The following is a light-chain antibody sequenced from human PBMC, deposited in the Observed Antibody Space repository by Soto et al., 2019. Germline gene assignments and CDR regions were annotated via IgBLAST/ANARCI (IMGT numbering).Light chain of an antibody. CDR2: GAS. CDR3: QQYSDWPRT. V-gene: IGKV3-15*01. Sequence: EIVMTQSPATLSVSPGVRATLSCRASQSVTISLAWYQQKPGQAPTLLIYGASSRATGTPVRFSGSGAGTECTLTISSLQSEDFAVYYCQQYSDWPRTFGQGTKLEIK. J-gene: IGKJ2*01. CDR1: QSVTIS.